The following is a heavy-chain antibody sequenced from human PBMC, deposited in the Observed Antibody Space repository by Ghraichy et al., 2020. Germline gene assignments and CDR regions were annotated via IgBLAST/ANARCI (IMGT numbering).Heavy chain of an antibody. D-gene: IGHD4-17*01. Sequence: SETLSLTCTVSGGSISSYYWSWIRQPPGKGLEWIGYIYYSGSTNYNPSLKSRVTISVDTSKNQFSLKLSSVTAADTAVYYCARATTVTNFEYWGQGTLVTGSS. CDR3: ARATTVTNFEY. V-gene: IGHV4-59*01. CDR2: IYYSGST. J-gene: IGHJ4*02. CDR1: GGSISSYY.